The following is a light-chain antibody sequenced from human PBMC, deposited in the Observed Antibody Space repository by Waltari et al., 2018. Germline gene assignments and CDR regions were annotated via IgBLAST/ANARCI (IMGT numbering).Light chain of an antibody. Sequence: QSVLTQPPSVSGAPGQRVTNPCTGSSPNIGAGNDVNWYQHLPGTAPKLLIYGNSNRPSGVPDRFFGSKSGTSASLAITGLQAEDEADYYCQSHDSSLSGFVFGTGTKVTVL. CDR1: SPNIGAGND. J-gene: IGLJ1*01. V-gene: IGLV1-40*01. CDR3: QSHDSSLSGFV. CDR2: GNS.